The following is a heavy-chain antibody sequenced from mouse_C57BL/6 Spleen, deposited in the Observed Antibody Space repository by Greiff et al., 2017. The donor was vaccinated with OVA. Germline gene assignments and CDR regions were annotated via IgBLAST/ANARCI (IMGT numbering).Heavy chain of an antibody. CDR3: ASSPDGSFSAMDY. Sequence: LVESGPELVKPGASVKISCKASGYAFSSSWMNWVKQRPGKGLEWIGRIYPGGGDTNYNGKFKGKATLTADKSSSTAYMQLSSLTSEDSAVYFCASSPDGSFSAMDYWGQGTSVTVSS. V-gene: IGHV1-82*01. J-gene: IGHJ4*01. D-gene: IGHD2-3*01. CDR1: GYAFSSSW. CDR2: IYPGGGDT.